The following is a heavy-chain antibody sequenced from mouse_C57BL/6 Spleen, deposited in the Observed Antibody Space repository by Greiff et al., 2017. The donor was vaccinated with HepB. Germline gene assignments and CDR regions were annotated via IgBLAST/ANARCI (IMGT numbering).Heavy chain of an antibody. CDR3: ARRRTGTDYYAMDY. Sequence: EVQLVESGGGLVKPGGSLKLSCAASGFTFSDYGMHWVRQAPEKGLEWVAYISSGSSTIYYADTVKGRFTISRDNAKNTLFLQMTSLRSEDTAMYYCARRRTGTDYYAMDYWGQGTSVTVSS. V-gene: IGHV5-17*01. CDR1: GFTFSDYG. D-gene: IGHD4-1*01. J-gene: IGHJ4*01. CDR2: ISSGSSTI.